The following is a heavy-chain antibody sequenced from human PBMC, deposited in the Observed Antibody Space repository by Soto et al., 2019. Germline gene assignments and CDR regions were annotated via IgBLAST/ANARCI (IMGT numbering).Heavy chain of an antibody. CDR1: GGSFSGYY. D-gene: IGHD6-13*01. V-gene: IGHV4-34*01. Sequence: QVQLQQWGAGLLKPSETLSLTCAVYGGSFSGYYWSWIRQPPGKGLEWIGEVNHSRSTNYNSSLKSRVTTSVDRSKHQFSLNLSSVTAADAAVLYCARRTIGIAAAFDYWGQGTLVIVAS. CDR2: VNHSRST. J-gene: IGHJ4*02. CDR3: ARRTIGIAAAFDY.